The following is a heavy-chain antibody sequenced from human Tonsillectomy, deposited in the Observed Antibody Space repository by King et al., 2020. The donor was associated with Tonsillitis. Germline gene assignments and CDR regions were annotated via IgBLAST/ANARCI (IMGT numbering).Heavy chain of an antibody. V-gene: IGHV3-48*04. J-gene: IGHJ4*02. Sequence: VQLVESGGGLVQPGGSLRLSCAASGFSFRSYSMNWVRQAPGKGLEWVSYISSSSNSKYYADSVKGRFTVSRDNAKNLLYLQMNSLRAEDTAVYYCARGSLVDIVAMFGYWGQGTLVTVSS. CDR2: ISSSSNSK. D-gene: IGHD5-12*01. CDR1: GFSFRSYS. CDR3: ARGSLVDIVAMFGY.